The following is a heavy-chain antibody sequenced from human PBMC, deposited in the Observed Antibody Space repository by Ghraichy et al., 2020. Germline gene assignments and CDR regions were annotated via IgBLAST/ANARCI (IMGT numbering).Heavy chain of an antibody. J-gene: IGHJ3*02. CDR1: GFTFSNFA. Sequence: GESLNISCAASGFTFSNFAMDWVRQAPGKGPEWVSYISAGSSIIYYADSVKGRFTISRDNAKNSLYLQMNSLRDEDTAVYYCARDRWYSSGRTSGFDIWGQGTKVTVSS. CDR3: ARDRWYSSGRTSGFDI. D-gene: IGHD6-19*01. CDR2: ISAGSSII. V-gene: IGHV3-48*02.